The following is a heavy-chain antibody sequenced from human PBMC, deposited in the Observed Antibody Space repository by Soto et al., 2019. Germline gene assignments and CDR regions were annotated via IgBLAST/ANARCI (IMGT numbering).Heavy chain of an antibody. V-gene: IGHV4-34*01. J-gene: IGHJ4*02. CDR1: GGSFSGYY. CDR3: ARGGQGRRTIFGVVMGSFDY. Sequence: QVQLQQWGAGLLKPSETLSLTCAVYGGSFSGYYWSWIRQPPGKGLEWMGEINHSGSTNYNPSLTSRVTISVYTYKYHFCRKLSSVTAADTAVYYCARGGQGRRTIFGVVMGSFDYWGQGSLVTVSS. CDR2: INHSGST. D-gene: IGHD3-3*01.